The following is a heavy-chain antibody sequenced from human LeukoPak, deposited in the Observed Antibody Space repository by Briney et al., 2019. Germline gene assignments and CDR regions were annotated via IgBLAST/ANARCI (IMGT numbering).Heavy chain of an antibody. J-gene: IGHJ5*02. Sequence: SETLSLTCTVSGGSITSYYWHWIRQPPGKGLEWIGYIYYSGSTNYNPSLKSRVTISVDTSRKQFSLKLHCVRAADTAVYYCARDRGRATWLAPWGQGTVVTVSS. CDR2: IYYSGST. V-gene: IGHV4-59*01. CDR1: GGSITSYY. D-gene: IGHD3-10*01. CDR3: ARDRGRATWLAP.